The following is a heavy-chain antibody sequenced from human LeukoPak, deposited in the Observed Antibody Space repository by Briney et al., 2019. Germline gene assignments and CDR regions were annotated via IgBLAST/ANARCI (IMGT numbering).Heavy chain of an antibody. CDR3: ASPPRVWDNWNDLRFDY. D-gene: IGHD1-20*01. Sequence: ASVKVSYKASGGTFSSYAISWVRQAPGQGLEWMGGIIPMFGTANYAQKFQGRVTITADESTSTAYMELSSLRSEDTAVYYCASPPRVWDNWNDLRFDYWGQGTPVTVSS. V-gene: IGHV1-69*13. CDR1: GGTFSSYA. CDR2: IIPMFGTA. J-gene: IGHJ4*02.